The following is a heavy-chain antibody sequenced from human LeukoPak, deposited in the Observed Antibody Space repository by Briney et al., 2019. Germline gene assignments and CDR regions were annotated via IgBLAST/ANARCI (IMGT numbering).Heavy chain of an antibody. Sequence: SVKVSCKASGGTFSSYAISWVRQAPGQGLEWMGGIIPIFGTANYAQKFQGRVTITADESTSTAYMELSSLRSEDTAVYYCATAPWNAENYYGSGSYSTRFDYWGQGTLVTVSS. CDR3: ATAPWNAENYYGSGSYSTRFDY. D-gene: IGHD3-10*01. J-gene: IGHJ4*02. CDR1: GGTFSSYA. CDR2: IIPIFGTA. V-gene: IGHV1-69*13.